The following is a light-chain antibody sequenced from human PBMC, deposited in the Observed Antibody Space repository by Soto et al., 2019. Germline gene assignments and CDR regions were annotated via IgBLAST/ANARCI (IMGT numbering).Light chain of an antibody. CDR1: QSISSY. CDR2: AAS. V-gene: IGKV1-39*01. CDR3: QQSYGTPST. J-gene: IGKJ1*01. Sequence: DIQMTQSPSSLSASVGDRVTITCRASQSISSYLNWYQQKPGKAPKLLIYAASSLQSGVPSRFSGSGSGTHFTLTISSLQPEDFATYYCQQSYGTPSTFGQGTKVEIK.